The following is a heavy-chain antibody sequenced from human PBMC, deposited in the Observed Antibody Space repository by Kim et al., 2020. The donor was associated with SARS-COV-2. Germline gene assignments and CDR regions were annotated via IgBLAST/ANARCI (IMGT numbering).Heavy chain of an antibody. D-gene: IGHD2-15*01. CDR2: INPNSGGT. J-gene: IGHJ6*02. V-gene: IGHV1-2*02. CDR3: ARDPPYCSGGSCYVYYYYGIDV. CDR1: GYTFTGYY. Sequence: ASVKVSCKASGYTFTGYYMHWVRQAPGQGLEWMGWINPNSGGTNYAQKFQGRVTMTRDTSISTAYMDLSRLRSDDTAVYYCARDPPYCSGGSCYVYYYYGIDVWGQGTTVTVSS.